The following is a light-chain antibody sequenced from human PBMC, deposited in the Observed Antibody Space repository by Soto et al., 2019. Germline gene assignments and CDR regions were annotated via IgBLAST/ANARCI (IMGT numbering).Light chain of an antibody. V-gene: IGKV3-20*01. CDR3: QQYGSSPLT. Sequence: EVVLTQSPATLSVSPGERATLSCRASQSVSSSYLAWYQQKPGQAPRLLIYGASSRATGIPDRFSGSGSGTDFTLTISRLEPEDFAVHYCQQYGSSPLTFGGGTKVDI. J-gene: IGKJ4*01. CDR1: QSVSSSY. CDR2: GAS.